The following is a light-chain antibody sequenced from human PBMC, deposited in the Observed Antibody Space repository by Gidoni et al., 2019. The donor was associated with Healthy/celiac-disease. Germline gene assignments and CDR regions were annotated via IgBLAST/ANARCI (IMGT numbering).Light chain of an antibody. CDR1: SGSIASND. CDR3: QSYYSSNLV. Sequence: NFKLPQPHALSESPGRTVTISCTGASGSIASNDVQWYQQRPGSAPTTVIYEDNQRPSGVPDRFSGSIDSSSNSASLSISGLKTDDEAVYYCQSYYSSNLVFGGGTKLTVL. J-gene: IGLJ2*01. CDR2: EDN. V-gene: IGLV6-57*02.